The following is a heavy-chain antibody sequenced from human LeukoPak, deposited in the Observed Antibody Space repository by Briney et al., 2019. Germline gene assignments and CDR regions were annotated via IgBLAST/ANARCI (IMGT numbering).Heavy chain of an antibody. CDR1: GYTFTGYY. J-gene: IGHJ4*02. D-gene: IGHD6-19*01. CDR3: ARARGIVVAGTSDY. Sequence: ASVKVSCKASGYTFTGYYMHWVRQAPGQGLEWMGWINPNSGGTNYAQKFQGRVTMTRDTSISTAYMELSRLRSDDTAVYYCARARGIVVAGTSDYWGQGTLVTVSS. CDR2: INPNSGGT. V-gene: IGHV1-2*02.